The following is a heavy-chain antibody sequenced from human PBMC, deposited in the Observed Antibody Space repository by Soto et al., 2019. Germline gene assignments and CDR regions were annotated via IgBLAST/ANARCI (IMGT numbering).Heavy chain of an antibody. V-gene: IGHV3-7*01. CDR1: GFTFSSYW. D-gene: IGHD6-13*01. CDR3: AKLYHRNLRSSWDVGYGMDV. CDR2: IKQDGSEK. J-gene: IGHJ6*02. Sequence: GGSLRLSCAASGFTFSSYWMSWVRQAPGKGLEWVANIKQDGSEKYYADSVKGRFTISRDNSKNTLYLQMNSLRAEDTAVYYCAKLYHRNLRSSWDVGYGMDVWGQGTTVTVSS.